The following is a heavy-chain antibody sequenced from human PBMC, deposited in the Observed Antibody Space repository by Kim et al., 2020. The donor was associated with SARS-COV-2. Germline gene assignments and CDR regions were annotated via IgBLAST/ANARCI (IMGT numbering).Heavy chain of an antibody. J-gene: IGHJ4*02. V-gene: IGHV4-39*01. Sequence: SETLSLTCTVSGGSISSGSYYWGWIRQPPGKGLEWLGTIYHSGRTYYNPSLKSRVTISVDTSKNQFSLKLSSMTSADTAVYYCARHGSSWVDFWGQGTLVTVSS. CDR2: IYHSGRT. CDR3: ARHGSSWVDF. CDR1: GGSISSGSYY. D-gene: IGHD6-13*01.